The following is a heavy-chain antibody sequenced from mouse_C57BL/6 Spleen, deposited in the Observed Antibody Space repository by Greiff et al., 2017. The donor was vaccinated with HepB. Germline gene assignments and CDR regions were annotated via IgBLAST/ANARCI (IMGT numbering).Heavy chain of an antibody. J-gene: IGHJ1*03. V-gene: IGHV1-82*01. Sequence: VQLQQSGPELVKPGASVKISCKASGYAFSSSWMNWVKQRPGKGLEWIGRIYPGDGDTNYNGKFKGKATLTADKSSSTAYMQLSSLKSEDSAVYCCAVANWDWYFDVWGTGTTVTVSS. D-gene: IGHD4-1*01. CDR1: GYAFSSSW. CDR3: AVANWDWYFDV. CDR2: IYPGDGDT.